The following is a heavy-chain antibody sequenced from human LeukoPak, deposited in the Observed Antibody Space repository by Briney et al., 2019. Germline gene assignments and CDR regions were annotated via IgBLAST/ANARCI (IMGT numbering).Heavy chain of an antibody. CDR3: ARVRLPGFFVWFGELDY. Sequence: ASVKVSCKASGYTFTSYAMHWVRQAPGQRLEWMGWINAGNGNTKYSQKFQGRATITRDTSASTAYMELSSLRSEDTAVYYCARVRLPGFFVWFGELDYWGQGTLVTVSS. D-gene: IGHD3-10*01. CDR1: GYTFTSYA. J-gene: IGHJ4*02. V-gene: IGHV1-3*01. CDR2: INAGNGNT.